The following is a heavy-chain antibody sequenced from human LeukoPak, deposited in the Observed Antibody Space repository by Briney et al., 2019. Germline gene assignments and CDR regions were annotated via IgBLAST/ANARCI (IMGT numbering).Heavy chain of an antibody. CDR3: AREVRGVISAFDI. D-gene: IGHD3-10*01. CDR2: ISYSGST. Sequence: SETPSLTCTVSGGSISSYYWSWIRQPPGKGLEWIGYISYSGSTNYNPSLKSRVTISVDTSKNQFSLKLSSVTAADTAMYYCAREVRGVISAFDIWGQGTMVTVSS. CDR1: GGSISSYY. J-gene: IGHJ3*02. V-gene: IGHV4-59*01.